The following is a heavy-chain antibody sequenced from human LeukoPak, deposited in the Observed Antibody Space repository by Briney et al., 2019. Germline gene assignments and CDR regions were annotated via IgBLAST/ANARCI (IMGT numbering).Heavy chain of an antibody. Sequence: GESLLISCNGSGYSFTCYWIGWVRHMPGEGLEWMAIIFPRDSNTKYDPSFQGQVTISADKSTSTAYLQWSSLKASDSAMYYCARRSGYSSGWYDYWGQGTLVTVSS. CDR2: IFPRDSNT. D-gene: IGHD6-13*01. V-gene: IGHV5-51*01. CDR3: ARRSGYSSGWYDY. J-gene: IGHJ4*02. CDR1: GYSFTCYW.